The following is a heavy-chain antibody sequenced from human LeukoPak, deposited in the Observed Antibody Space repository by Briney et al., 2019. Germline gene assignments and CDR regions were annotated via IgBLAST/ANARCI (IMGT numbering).Heavy chain of an antibody. V-gene: IGHV4-34*01. CDR1: GGSFSGYY. J-gene: IGHJ4*02. D-gene: IGHD2-15*01. CDR2: INHSGST. CDR3: ARTYCGGGNCYHFDY. Sequence: PSETLSLTCAVYGGSFSGYYWSWIRQPPGKGLEWIGEINHSGSTNYNPSLKSRVTISVDTSKNQFSLKLSSVTAADTAVYYCARTYCGGGNCYHFDYWGQGTLVTVSS.